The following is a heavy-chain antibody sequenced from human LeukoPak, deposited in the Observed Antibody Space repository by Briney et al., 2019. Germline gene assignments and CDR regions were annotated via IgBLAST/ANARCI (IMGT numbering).Heavy chain of an antibody. CDR2: ISYDGSNK. Sequence: GGSLRLSCAASGFTFSSYAMHWVRQAPGKGLEWVAVISYDGSNKYYADSVKGRFTISRDNSKNTLYLQMNSLRPEDTAVYYCARDHYYYDSSGSGYYFAYWGQGTRVTVSS. V-gene: IGHV3-30-3*01. J-gene: IGHJ4*02. CDR3: ARDHYYYDSSGSGYYFAY. D-gene: IGHD3-22*01. CDR1: GFTFSSYA.